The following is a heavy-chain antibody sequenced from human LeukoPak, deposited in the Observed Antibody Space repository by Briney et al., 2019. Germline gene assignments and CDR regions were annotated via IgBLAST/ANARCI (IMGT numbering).Heavy chain of an antibody. V-gene: IGHV1-8*01. D-gene: IGHD3-22*01. CDR2: MNPKSGKT. J-gene: IGHJ4*02. Sequence: GASVKVSCTASGYTFTLYDFNWVRQSTGQGLEWMGWMNPKSGKTGYARKFQGRVTMTWSSSMTTAYMELSSLRSEDTAVYYCARGRSGYPDYWGQGTLVTVSS. CDR3: ARGRSGYPDY. CDR1: GYTFTLYD.